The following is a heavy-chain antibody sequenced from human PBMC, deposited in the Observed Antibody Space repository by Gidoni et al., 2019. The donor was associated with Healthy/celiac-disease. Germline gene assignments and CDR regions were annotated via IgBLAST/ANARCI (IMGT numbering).Heavy chain of an antibody. CDR1: GFTFSSYA. D-gene: IGHD2-15*01. CDR3: ARDFRDGYCSGGSCYWFDP. J-gene: IGHJ5*02. V-gene: IGHV3-30*01. CDR2: ISYDGSKK. Sequence: QVQLVESGGGVVQPGRSLRLSCAASGFTFSSYAMHWVRQVPGKGLEWVAVISYDGSKKYYADSGKGRFTISRDNSKNTLYLQINSLRAEDTAVYYCARDFRDGYCSGGSCYWFDPWGQGTLVTVSS.